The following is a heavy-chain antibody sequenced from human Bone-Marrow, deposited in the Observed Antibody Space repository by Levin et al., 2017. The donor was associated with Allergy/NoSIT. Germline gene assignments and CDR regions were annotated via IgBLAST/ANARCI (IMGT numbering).Heavy chain of an antibody. CDR1: GFVFSDHY. CDR3: ARIGYSYGAYGMDV. Sequence: GGSLRLSCAASGFVFSDHYLSWIRQSPGKGLEWVPYITLAYNTYYADSVKGRFTISMDNARNSLFLQMNNLRVEDTAVYYCARIGYSYGAYGMDVWGRGTSVIVAS. CDR2: ITLAYNT. J-gene: IGHJ6*02. D-gene: IGHD3-10*01. V-gene: IGHV3-11*01.